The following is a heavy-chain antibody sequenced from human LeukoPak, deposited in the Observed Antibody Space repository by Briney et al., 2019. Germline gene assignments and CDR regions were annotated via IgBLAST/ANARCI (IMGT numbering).Heavy chain of an antibody. CDR1: GFTFSNSW. CDR2: IKHDGSEK. J-gene: IGHJ5*01. CDR3: ARIGHDLYQTFDS. D-gene: IGHD2-2*01. V-gene: IGHV3-7*03. Sequence: GGSLRLSCAASGFTFSNSWMNWVRQAPGKGLEWVANIKHDGSEKYYVDSVKGRFTISRDNAKNSLYLQMNSLRAEDTALYYCARIGHDLYQTFDSRGHGTLITVSS.